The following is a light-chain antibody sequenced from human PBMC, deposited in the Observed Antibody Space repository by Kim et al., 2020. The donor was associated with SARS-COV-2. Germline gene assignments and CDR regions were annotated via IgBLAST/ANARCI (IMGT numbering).Light chain of an antibody. CDR2: GNI. CDR3: QSYDSSLGGWV. J-gene: IGLJ3*02. Sequence: QSVLTQPPSVSGAPGQRVTISCTGSRSNIGAGYDVHWYQQLPGTAPKLLIYGNINRPSGVPDRFSGSKSGTSASLAITGLQAEDEADYYCQSYDSSLGGWVFGGGTQLTVL. V-gene: IGLV1-40*01. CDR1: RSNIGAGYD.